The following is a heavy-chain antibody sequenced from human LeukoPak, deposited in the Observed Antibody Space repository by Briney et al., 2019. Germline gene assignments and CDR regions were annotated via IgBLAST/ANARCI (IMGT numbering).Heavy chain of an antibody. J-gene: IGHJ4*02. D-gene: IGHD3-10*01. V-gene: IGHV1-46*01. CDR2: INPSGGST. Sequence: ASVKVSCKASGYTFTSYYMHWVRQAPGQGLEWMGIINPSGGSTSYAQKFQGRVTMTRDTSTSTVYMELSSLRSEDTAVYYCAREVGETDYGSGSYYFDYWGQGTLVTVSS. CDR3: AREVGETDYGSGSYYFDY. CDR1: GYTFTSYY.